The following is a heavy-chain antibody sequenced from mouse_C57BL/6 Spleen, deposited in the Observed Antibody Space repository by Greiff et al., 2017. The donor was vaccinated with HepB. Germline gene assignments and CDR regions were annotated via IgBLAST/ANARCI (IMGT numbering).Heavy chain of an antibody. V-gene: IGHV1-53*01. CDR2: INPSNGGT. CDR1: GYTFTSYW. J-gene: IGHJ2*01. CDR3: ARAPPDYYCSSYVDYFDY. D-gene: IGHD1-1*01. Sequence: QVQLQQPGTELVKPGASVKLSCKASGYTFTSYWMHWVKQRPGQGLEWIGNINPSNGGTNYNEKFKSKATLTVDKSSSTAYMQLSSLTSEDSAVYYCARAPPDYYCSSYVDYFDYWGQGTTLTVSS.